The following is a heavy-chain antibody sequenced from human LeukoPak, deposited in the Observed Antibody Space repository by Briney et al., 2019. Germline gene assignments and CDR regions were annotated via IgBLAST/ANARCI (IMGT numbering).Heavy chain of an antibody. V-gene: IGHV3-7*03. CDR2: IKQDGSEK. D-gene: IGHD5-12*01. Sequence: SGGSLRLYCAASRFTFSSYWMSWVRQAPGKGLEWVANIKQDGSEKYYVDSVKGRFTISRDNAKNSLYLQLNSLRAEDTAVYYCARARGGYDFDYWGQGTLVTVSS. J-gene: IGHJ4*02. CDR1: RFTFSSYW. CDR3: ARARGGYDFDY.